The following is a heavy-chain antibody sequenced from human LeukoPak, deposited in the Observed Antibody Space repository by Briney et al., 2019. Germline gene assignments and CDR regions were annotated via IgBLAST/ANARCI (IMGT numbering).Heavy chain of an antibody. D-gene: IGHD6-13*01. CDR3: ARDNWGSSWSSFDY. CDR1: GGSISSGDYY. Sequence: PSQTLSLTCTVSGGSISSGDYYWSWIRQPPGKGLEWIGYIYYSGSTYYNPSLKSRVTISLDTSKNQFSLKLNSLTAADTAVYYCARDNWGSSWSSFDYWGQGTLVTVSS. V-gene: IGHV4-31*03. J-gene: IGHJ4*02. CDR2: IYYSGST.